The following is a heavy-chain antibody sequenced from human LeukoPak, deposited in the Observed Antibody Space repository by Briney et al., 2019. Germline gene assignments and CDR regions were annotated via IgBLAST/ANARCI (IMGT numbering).Heavy chain of an antibody. V-gene: IGHV1-2*02. D-gene: IGHD1-26*01. CDR3: ARASGSYRWFDS. CDR1: GYTFTGYY. J-gene: IGHJ5*01. CDR2: VNPNSGDT. Sequence: ASVKVSCKASGYTFTGYYLHWVRQAPGQGLEWMGCVNPNSGDTNYAQKFQGSVSMTRDTSISTVYMELSRLRSDDTAVYYCARASGSYRWFDSWGQGTLVTVSS.